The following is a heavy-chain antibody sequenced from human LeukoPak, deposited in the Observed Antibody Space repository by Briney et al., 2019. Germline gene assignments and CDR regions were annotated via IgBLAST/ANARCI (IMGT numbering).Heavy chain of an antibody. D-gene: IGHD3-10*01. J-gene: IGHJ3*02. CDR2: IYTSGST. V-gene: IGHV4-4*07. Sequence: SETLSLTCTVSGGSISSYYWSWIRQPAGKGLEWIGRIYTSGSTNYSPSLKSRVTISLDTSRNRFSLKLNSVTAADTAVYYCAKSNGYGLVDIWGQGTMVTVSS. CDR1: GGSISSYY. CDR3: AKSNGYGLVDI.